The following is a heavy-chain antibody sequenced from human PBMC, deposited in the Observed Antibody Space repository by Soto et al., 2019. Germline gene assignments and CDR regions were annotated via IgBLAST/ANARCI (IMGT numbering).Heavy chain of an antibody. CDR2: ISGSGGST. V-gene: IGHV3-23*01. D-gene: IGHD5-18*01. Sequence: LRLSCAASGFTFSSYAMIWVRQAPGKGLEWVSAISGSGGSTYYADSVKGRFTISRDNSKNTLYLQMNSLRAEDTAVYYCAKDRSSYGPFDYWGQGTLVTVSS. CDR1: GFTFSSYA. J-gene: IGHJ4*02. CDR3: AKDRSSYGPFDY.